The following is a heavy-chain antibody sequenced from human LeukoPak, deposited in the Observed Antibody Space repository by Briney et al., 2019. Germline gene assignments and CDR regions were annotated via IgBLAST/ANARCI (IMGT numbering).Heavy chain of an antibody. CDR2: IYNSGST. Sequence: SETLSLTCTVSGGSISGYYWSWIRQSPGKGLEWIAYIYNSGSTNYNPHLQSRVTISVDTSKNQFSLNLSSVTAADTAVYYCARYGSGTYPRFDYWGQGTLVTVSS. CDR1: GGSISGYY. D-gene: IGHD3-10*01. CDR3: ARYGSGTYPRFDY. V-gene: IGHV4-59*08. J-gene: IGHJ4*02.